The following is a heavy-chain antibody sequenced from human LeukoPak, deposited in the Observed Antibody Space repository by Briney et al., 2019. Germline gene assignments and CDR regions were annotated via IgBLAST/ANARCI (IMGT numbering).Heavy chain of an antibody. J-gene: IGHJ4*02. CDR2: ISAYNGNT. CDR3: AREPLQPDGDGAVDY. V-gene: IGHV1-18*01. Sequence: ASVKVSCKASGYTFTSYGISWVRQAPGQGLEWMGWISAYNGNTNYAQKLQGRVTMTTDTSTSTAYMELRSLRSDDTAVYCCAREPLQPDGDGAVDYWGQGTLVTVSS. D-gene: IGHD7-27*01. CDR1: GYTFTSYG.